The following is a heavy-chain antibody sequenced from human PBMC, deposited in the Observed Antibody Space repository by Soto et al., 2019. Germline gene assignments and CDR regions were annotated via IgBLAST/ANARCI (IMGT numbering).Heavy chain of an antibody. J-gene: IGHJ4*02. Sequence: GGSLRLSCAASGFTFSSYSMNWVRQAPGKGLEWVSSISSSSSYIYYADSVKGRFTISRDNAKNSLYLQMNSLRAEDTAVYYCAREGIQLWSSGHFDYWGQGTLVTVSS. CDR1: GFTFSSYS. D-gene: IGHD5-18*01. CDR2: ISSSSSYI. V-gene: IGHV3-21*01. CDR3: AREGIQLWSSGHFDY.